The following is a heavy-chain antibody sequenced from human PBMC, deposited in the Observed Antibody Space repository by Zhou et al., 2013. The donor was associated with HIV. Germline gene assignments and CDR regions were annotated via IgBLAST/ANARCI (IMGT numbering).Heavy chain of an antibody. D-gene: IGHD4-4*01. J-gene: IGHJ5*01. CDR3: ARVTTLHPWWFDS. CDR2: INPISGGT. CDR1: GYTFTAYY. Sequence: QVQLVQSGAEVKKPGASMKVSCKASGYTFTAYYMHLVRQAPGQGLEWMGWINPISGGTQYAQKFQGRVTMTRDTSISTAYMELSSLRSDDTAVYYCARVTTLHPWWFDSWGQGSLVTVSS. V-gene: IGHV1-2*02.